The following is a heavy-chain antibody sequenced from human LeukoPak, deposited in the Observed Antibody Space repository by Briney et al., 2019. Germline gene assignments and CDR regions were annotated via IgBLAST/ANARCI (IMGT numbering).Heavy chain of an antibody. V-gene: IGHV3-9*01. CDR3: AKDMRGSGSYYKIFDY. CDR1: GFTFDDYA. Sequence: GGSLRLSCAASGFTFDDYAMHWVRQARGKGLAWVSGISWNSGSIGYADSVKGRFTISRDNAKNSLYLQMNSLRAEDTALYYCAKDMRGSGSYYKIFDYWGQGTLVTVSS. CDR2: ISWNSGSI. J-gene: IGHJ4*02. D-gene: IGHD3-10*01.